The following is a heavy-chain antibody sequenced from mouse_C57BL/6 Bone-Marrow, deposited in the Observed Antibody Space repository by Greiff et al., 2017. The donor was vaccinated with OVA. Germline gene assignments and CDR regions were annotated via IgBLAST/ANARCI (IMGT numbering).Heavy chain of an antibody. Sequence: VKLMESGAELARPGASVKMSCKASGYTFTSYTMHWVKQRPGQGLEWIGYINPSSGYTKYNQKFKDKATLTADKSSSTAYMQLSSLTSEDSAVYYFAREDGNWFAYWGQGTLVTVSA. D-gene: IGHD2-1*01. CDR3: AREDGNWFAY. CDR1: GYTFTSYT. V-gene: IGHV1-4*01. J-gene: IGHJ3*01. CDR2: INPSSGYT.